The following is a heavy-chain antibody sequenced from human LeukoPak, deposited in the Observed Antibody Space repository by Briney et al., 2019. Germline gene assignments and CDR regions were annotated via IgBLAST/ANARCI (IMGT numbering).Heavy chain of an antibody. CDR1: IGSISSSKW. V-gene: IGHV4-4*02. CDR3: ARDRVGQDRSGYCSSTSCYNWFDP. J-gene: IGHJ5*02. CDR2: IYLYGTT. D-gene: IGHD2-2*01. Sequence: SETLSLTCSVSIGSISSSKWWSWVRQSPVKGLEWIGEIYLYGTTNYNPSLKSRVTMSVDTSKNQFSLKLSSVTAADTAVYYCARDRVGQDRSGYCSSTSCYNWFDPWGQGTLVTVSS.